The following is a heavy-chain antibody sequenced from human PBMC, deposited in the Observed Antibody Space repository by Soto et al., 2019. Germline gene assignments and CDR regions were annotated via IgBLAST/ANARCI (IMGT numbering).Heavy chain of an antibody. V-gene: IGHV3-11*01. J-gene: IGHJ4*02. CDR1: GFTFSDYY. CDR2: ISSSGTTI. D-gene: IGHD3-22*01. CDR3: ARSFDSSVYYYVPDY. Sequence: QVQLVESGGGLVKPGGSLRLSCAASGFTFSDYYMSWIRQAPGKGLELVSYISSSGTTIYYADSVKGRFTISRDNAKNSLYLQMNSLRAEDTAVYYCARSFDSSVYYYVPDYWGQGTLVTVSS.